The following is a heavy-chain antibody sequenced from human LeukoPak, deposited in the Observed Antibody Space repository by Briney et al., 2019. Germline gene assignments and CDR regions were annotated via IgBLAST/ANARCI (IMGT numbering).Heavy chain of an antibody. D-gene: IGHD2-2*01. CDR3: ARQLGYCSSTSCYADKVDY. Sequence: PSETLSLTCTVSGGSISSSSYYWGWIRQPPGKGLEWIGSIYYSGSTYYNPSLKSRVTISVDTSKNQFSLKLSSVTTADTAVYYCARQLGYCSSTSCYADKVDYWGQGTLVTVSS. V-gene: IGHV4-39*01. J-gene: IGHJ4*02. CDR2: IYYSGST. CDR1: GGSISSSSYY.